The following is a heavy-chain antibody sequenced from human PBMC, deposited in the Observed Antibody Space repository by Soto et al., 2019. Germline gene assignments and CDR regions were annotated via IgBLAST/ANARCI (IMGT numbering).Heavy chain of an antibody. CDR1: GDSVSSNNTA. CDR2: TYYRSRWYN. Sequence: QVQLQQSGPGLVKPSQTLSLTCAISGDSVSSNNTAWNWIRQSPSRGLEWLGRTYYRSRWYNDYAVSVKSRITVNPDTSKNQFSLQLTSVTPEDTAVYYCAGTTSHYWYYMDVWGKGTTVTVSS. CDR3: AGTTSHYWYYMDV. D-gene: IGHD1-7*01. V-gene: IGHV6-1*01. J-gene: IGHJ6*03.